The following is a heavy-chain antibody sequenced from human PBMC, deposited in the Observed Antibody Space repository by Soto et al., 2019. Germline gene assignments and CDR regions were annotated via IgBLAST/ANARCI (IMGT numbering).Heavy chain of an antibody. D-gene: IGHD2-15*01. V-gene: IGHV1-3*01. CDR2: INAGNGNT. CDR3: ARDAGYCSGGSCYGDNWFDP. Sequence: ASVKVSCKASGYTFTSYSMHWVLQAPGQRLEWMGWINAGNGNTKYSQKFQGRVTITRDTSASTAYMELSSLRSEDTAVYYCARDAGYCSGGSCYGDNWFDPWGQGTLVTVSS. CDR1: GYTFTSYS. J-gene: IGHJ5*02.